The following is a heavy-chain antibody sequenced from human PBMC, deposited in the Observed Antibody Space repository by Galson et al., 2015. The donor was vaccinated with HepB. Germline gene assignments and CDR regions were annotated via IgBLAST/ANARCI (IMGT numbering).Heavy chain of an antibody. CDR3: TLGGAAAY. J-gene: IGHJ4*02. V-gene: IGHV3-49*03. CDR1: GFPFGNYA. CDR2: INSKTFGGTT. D-gene: IGHD2-15*01. Sequence: SLRLSCAGSGFPFGNYAMSWFRQAPGKGLEWLGYINSKTFGGTTQYAASVRGRFTISRDDSASLAYLQMNNLRIEDTAMYYCTLGGAAAYWGQGTLSPSP.